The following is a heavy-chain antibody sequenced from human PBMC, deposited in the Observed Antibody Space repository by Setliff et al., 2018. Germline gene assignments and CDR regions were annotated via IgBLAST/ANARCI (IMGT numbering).Heavy chain of an antibody. CDR2: VSDDGTNT. CDR1: TASEVTISSRA. Sequence: GGSLRLSCAASTASEVTISSRAIHWVRQAPGKGLEWVAAVSDDGTNTYYADSVRGRFTISRDNAKSSLYLQMNSLSAEDTAIYYCAGSRTYIPVLDYCGQGTLVTVSS. V-gene: IGHV3-33*03. CDR3: AGSRTYIPVLDY. D-gene: IGHD2-2*01. J-gene: IGHJ4*02.